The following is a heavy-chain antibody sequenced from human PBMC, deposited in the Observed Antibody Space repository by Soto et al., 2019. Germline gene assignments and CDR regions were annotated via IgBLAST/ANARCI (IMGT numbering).Heavy chain of an antibody. CDR2: IGSGGTI. Sequence: LRLSCAASGFTFSTYEMTWVRQAPGKGLEWVSYIGSGGTIFYADSVKGRFTISRDNARNSLYLQMNSLRDEDTAVYYCARGGYYWDNWGRGRLVTVSS. J-gene: IGHJ4*01. V-gene: IGHV3-48*03. CDR1: GFTFSTYE. CDR3: ARGGYYWDN. D-gene: IGHD3-3*01.